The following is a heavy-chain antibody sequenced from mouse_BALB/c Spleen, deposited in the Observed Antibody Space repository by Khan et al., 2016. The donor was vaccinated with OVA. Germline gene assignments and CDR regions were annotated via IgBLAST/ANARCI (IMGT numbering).Heavy chain of an antibody. Sequence: EVQLQESGPGLVKPSQSLSLTCTVTGYSITSNYAWNWIRQFPGNKLEWMGYISYSGSTSYNPSLKSRISITRDTSKNQFFLQLNSVTTEDTATYYGARKNYYGYAMDYWGQGTSVTVSS. CDR1: GYSITSNYA. CDR3: ARKNYYGYAMDY. V-gene: IGHV3-2*02. D-gene: IGHD1-1*01. CDR2: ISYSGST. J-gene: IGHJ4*01.